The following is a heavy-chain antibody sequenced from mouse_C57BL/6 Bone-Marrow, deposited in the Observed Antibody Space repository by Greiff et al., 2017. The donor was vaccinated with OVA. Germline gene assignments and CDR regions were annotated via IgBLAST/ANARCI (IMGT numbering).Heavy chain of an antibody. Sequence: EVKLMESGGGLVQSGRSLRLSCATSGFTFSDFYMEWVRQAPGKGLEWIAASRNKANDYTTEYSASVKGRFIVSRDTSQSILYLQMNALRAEDTAIYYCARDAGGYDPYYAMDYWGQGTSVTVSS. V-gene: IGHV7-1*01. CDR2: SRNKANDYTT. CDR1: GFTFSDFY. J-gene: IGHJ4*01. CDR3: ARDAGGYDPYYAMDY. D-gene: IGHD2-2*01.